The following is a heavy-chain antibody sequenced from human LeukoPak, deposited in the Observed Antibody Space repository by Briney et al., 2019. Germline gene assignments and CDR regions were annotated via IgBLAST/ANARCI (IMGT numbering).Heavy chain of an antibody. CDR1: GFTFSSYS. CDR3: ARCTTGKTFGSLREIKKSREIDY. D-gene: IGHD1-1*01. J-gene: IGHJ4*02. V-gene: IGHV3-21*01. Sequence: GGSLRLSCAASGFTFSSYSMNWVRQAPGKGLEWVSSISSSSRYIYYADSMKGRFTISRDNAKNSLYLQMNSLRAEDTAVYYCARCTTGKTFGSLREIKKSREIDYWGQGTLVTVSS. CDR2: ISSSSRYI.